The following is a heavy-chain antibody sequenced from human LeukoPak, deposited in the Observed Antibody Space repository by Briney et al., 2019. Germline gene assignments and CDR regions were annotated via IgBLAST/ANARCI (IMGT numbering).Heavy chain of an antibody. J-gene: IGHJ6*02. V-gene: IGHV1-2*04. D-gene: IGHD3-9*01. CDR1: GYTFTGYY. CDR3: ARGGLRYFDWLEPVYYYGMDV. CDR2: INPNSGGT. Sequence: APVKVSCKASGYTFTGYYIHWVRQAPGQGLEWMGWINPNSGGTNYAQKFQGWVTMTRDTSISIAYMELSRLRSDDTAVYYCARGGLRYFDWLEPVYYYGMDVWGQGTTVTVSS.